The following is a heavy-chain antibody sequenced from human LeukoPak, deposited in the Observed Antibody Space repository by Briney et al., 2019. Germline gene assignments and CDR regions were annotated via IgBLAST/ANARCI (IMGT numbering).Heavy chain of an antibody. J-gene: IGHJ4*02. CDR1: GFTFSSYS. V-gene: IGHV3-21*01. CDR2: ISSSSTYI. Sequence: GGSLRLSCAASGFTFSSYSMNWVRQAPGKGLEWVSSISSSSTYIYYADSVKGRFTISRDNAKNSLYLQVNSPRAEDTAVYYCARGEQWPYYFDYWGQGTLVTVSS. CDR3: ARGEQWPYYFDY. D-gene: IGHD6-19*01.